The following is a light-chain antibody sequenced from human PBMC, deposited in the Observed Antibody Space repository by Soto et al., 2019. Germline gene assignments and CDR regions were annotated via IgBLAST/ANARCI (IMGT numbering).Light chain of an antibody. Sequence: DIQMTQSPSTLSASVGDRVTITCRASQSISSWLAWYQQKPGQAPKLLIYKASTLQSGVPSRFSGSGSGTEFTLAISILQPGDYATYYCQQYNDNWTFGQGSKVLIK. J-gene: IGKJ1*01. CDR3: QQYNDNWT. CDR2: KAS. V-gene: IGKV1-5*03. CDR1: QSISSW.